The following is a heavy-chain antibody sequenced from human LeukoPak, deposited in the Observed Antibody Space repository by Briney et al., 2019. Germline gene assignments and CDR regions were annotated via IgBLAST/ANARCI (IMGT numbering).Heavy chain of an antibody. D-gene: IGHD6-13*01. CDR2: ISSSSSYI. V-gene: IGHV3-21*04. CDR3: AKSIRGAIAAAATGFDY. CDR1: GFTFSSYS. J-gene: IGHJ4*02. Sequence: PGGSLRLSCAASGFTFSSYSWNGVRQAPGRGLDGASSISSSSSYIYYADSVKGRFTISRDNAKNSLYLQMNSLRAEDMALYYCAKSIRGAIAAAATGFDYWGQGTLVTVSA.